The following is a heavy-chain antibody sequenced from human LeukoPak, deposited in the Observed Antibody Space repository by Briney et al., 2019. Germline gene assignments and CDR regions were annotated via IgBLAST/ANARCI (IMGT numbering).Heavy chain of an antibody. V-gene: IGHV4-59*12. CDR1: GGSISSYY. CDR3: ARFNPLRNDFWSGYSPRNYYYYGMDV. D-gene: IGHD3-3*01. Sequence: SETLSLTCTVSGGSISSYYWSWIRQPPGKGLEWIGYIYYSGSTNYNPSLKSRVTISVDTSKNQFSLKLSSVTAADTAVYYCARFNPLRNDFWSGYSPRNYYYYGMDVWGQGTTVTVSS. J-gene: IGHJ6*02. CDR2: IYYSGST.